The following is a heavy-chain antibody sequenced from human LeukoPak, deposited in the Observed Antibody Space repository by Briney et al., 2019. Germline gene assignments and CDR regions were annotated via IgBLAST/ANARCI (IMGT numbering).Heavy chain of an antibody. CDR1: GYTFTTYA. CDR3: ARLPSGSRAVYYFDY. J-gene: IGHJ4*02. Sequence: ASVKVSCKASGYTFTTYAMNWVRQAPGQGLEWMGWINTNTGNPTYVQGFTGRFVFSLDTSVSTAYLQISSLRPEDTAVYYCARLPSGSRAVYYFDYWGQGTLVTVSS. V-gene: IGHV7-4-1*01. CDR2: INTNTGNP. D-gene: IGHD1-26*01.